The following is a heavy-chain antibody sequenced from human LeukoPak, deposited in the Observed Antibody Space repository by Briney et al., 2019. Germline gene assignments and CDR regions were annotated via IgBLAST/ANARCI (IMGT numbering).Heavy chain of an antibody. CDR1: GYTFTGYY. CDR3: ARANWFDT. Sequence: ASVKVSCKASGYTFTGYYMHWVRQAPGQGLEWMGWINPNSGGTNYAHTFQGRVTMTRDNSTSTAYMELSRLRADATAGDYHARANWFDTWGQGTLVTVSS. CDR2: INPNSGGT. J-gene: IGHJ5*02. V-gene: IGHV1-2*02.